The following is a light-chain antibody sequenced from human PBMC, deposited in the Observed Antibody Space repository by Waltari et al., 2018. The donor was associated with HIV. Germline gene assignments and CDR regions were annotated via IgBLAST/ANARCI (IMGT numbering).Light chain of an antibody. CDR1: RSHIVDNT. J-gene: IGLJ3*02. V-gene: IGLV1-44*01. CDR2: GGS. CDR3: AAWDGNLNGLV. Sequence: QSVLTQPPSASGTPGQRVTISCSRVRSHIVDNTVYWYHQLLGTAPRLVIDGGSERTSGVPDRLSVSKAGTSASLASSGLQSEDEADYYCAAWDGNLNGLVFGGGTKLTVL.